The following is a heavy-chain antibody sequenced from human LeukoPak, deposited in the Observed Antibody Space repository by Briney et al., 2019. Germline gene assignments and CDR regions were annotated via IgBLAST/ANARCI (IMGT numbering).Heavy chain of an antibody. V-gene: IGHV4-39*07. Sequence: SETLSLTCTVSGDSISRSTYYWGWIRQPPGKGLEWIGSIHYSGSTYYNPSLKSRVSISIDTSKNHFSLKLSSMTAADTAVYYCARVVAAAGNNWFDPWGQGTLVTVSS. D-gene: IGHD6-13*01. CDR2: IHYSGST. CDR1: GDSISRSTYY. J-gene: IGHJ5*02. CDR3: ARVVAAAGNNWFDP.